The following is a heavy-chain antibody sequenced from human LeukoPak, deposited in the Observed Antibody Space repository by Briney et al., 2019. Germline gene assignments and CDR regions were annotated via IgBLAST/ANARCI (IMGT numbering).Heavy chain of an antibody. J-gene: IGHJ4*02. CDR1: GFTFSSYC. V-gene: IGHV3-7*01. CDR3: AGGLNRRARFDY. CDR2: IKQDGSEK. Sequence: GGSLRLSCAASGFTFSSYCMTWVRQAPGRGPEWVANIKQDGSEKYYVDSVKGRFTISRDNAKNSLFLQMNSLNAEDTAVYYCAGGLNRRARFDYWGQGTLVTVSS. D-gene: IGHD1-26*01.